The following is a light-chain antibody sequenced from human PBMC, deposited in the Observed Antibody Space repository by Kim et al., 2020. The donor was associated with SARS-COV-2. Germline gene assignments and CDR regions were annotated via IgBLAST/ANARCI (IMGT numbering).Light chain of an antibody. Sequence: EKVMTQSPAILSVSPGERATLSCRASQTVTISLAWYQQKPGQAPRLLIYGASSRATGIPARFSGSGSGTDFTLTISSLQSEDFAVYYCQQYYNWPPWTFGQGTKVDIK. CDR1: QTVTIS. CDR3: QQYYNWPPWT. V-gene: IGKV3-15*01. J-gene: IGKJ1*01. CDR2: GAS.